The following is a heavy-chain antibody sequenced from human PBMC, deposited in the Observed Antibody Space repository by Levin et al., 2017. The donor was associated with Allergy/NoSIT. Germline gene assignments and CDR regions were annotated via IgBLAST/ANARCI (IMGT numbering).Heavy chain of an antibody. CDR2: ISGSGGST. J-gene: IGHJ5*02. V-gene: IGHV3-23*01. D-gene: IGHD3-9*01. CDR1: GFTFSSYA. CDR3: AKDRIRYFDWLLFVGWFDP. Sequence: LSLTCAASGFTFSSYAMSWVRQAPGKGLEWVSAISGSGGSTYYADSVKGRFTISRDNSKNTLYLQMNSLRAEDTAVYYCAKDRIRYFDWLLFVGWFDPWGQGTLVTVSS.